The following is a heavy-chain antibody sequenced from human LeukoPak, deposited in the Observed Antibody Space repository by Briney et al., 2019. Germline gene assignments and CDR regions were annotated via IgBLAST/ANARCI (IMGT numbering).Heavy chain of an antibody. CDR2: IKQDGSQT. CDR3: ARKGLPDY. V-gene: IGHV3-7*01. Sequence: QSGGSLRLSCAASGFTFSSYSMNWVRQAPGKGLEWLVNIKQDGSQTYYVDSVKGRFTISRDNAKNSLYLQMNSLRVEDTALYYCARKGLPDYWGQGTLVTVSS. CDR1: GFTFSSYS. J-gene: IGHJ4*02.